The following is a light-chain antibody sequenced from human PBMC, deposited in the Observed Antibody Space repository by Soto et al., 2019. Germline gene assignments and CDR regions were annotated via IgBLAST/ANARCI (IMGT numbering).Light chain of an antibody. CDR3: QHYGGSFI. Sequence: EIVLTQSPGTLSLSPGEGATVSCRVSQSINSKSLVWYQRKFGQAPRLLIYNTSSRATVIPDRFSGSGSGADFPLSISRLAPEDFADYYCQHYGGSFIFGQGTKVDFK. CDR2: NTS. CDR1: QSINSKS. J-gene: IGKJ1*01. V-gene: IGKV3-20*01.